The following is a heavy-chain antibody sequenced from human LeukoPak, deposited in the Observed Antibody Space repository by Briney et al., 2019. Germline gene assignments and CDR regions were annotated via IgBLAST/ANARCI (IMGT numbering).Heavy chain of an antibody. D-gene: IGHD3-3*01. CDR3: ARDLVGGIWSAAF. V-gene: IGHV1-2*06. CDR1: GYTFTGYY. Sequence: GASVKVSCKASGYTFTGYYVHWVRQAPGQGLEWMGRVDPTSGDTIYGQRFQDRVTMTRDTSISAAYMELSSLKSDDTAKYYCARDLVGGIWSAAFWGHGTLVTVSS. CDR2: VDPTSGDT. J-gene: IGHJ4*01.